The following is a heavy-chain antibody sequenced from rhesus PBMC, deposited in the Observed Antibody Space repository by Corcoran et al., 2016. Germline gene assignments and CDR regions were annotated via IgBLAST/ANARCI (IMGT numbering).Heavy chain of an antibody. D-gene: IGHD5-24*01. CDR3: ARAEGGQWT. V-gene: IGHV4-80*01. J-gene: IGHJ4*01. Sequence: QVQLQESGPGLVKPSETLSLTCTVSGASIRSNWWSWIRQPPGKGREWIGEINGNSGSTNYHPALKSRVTISTDASKNQFSLKLSAVTAADTAVYYCARAEGGQWTWGQGVLVTVSS. CDR2: INGNSGST. CDR1: GASIRSNW.